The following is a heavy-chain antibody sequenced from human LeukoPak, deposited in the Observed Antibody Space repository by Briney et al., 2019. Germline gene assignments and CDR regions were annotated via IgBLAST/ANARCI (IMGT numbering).Heavy chain of an antibody. V-gene: IGHV3-74*01. D-gene: IGHD3-22*01. Sequence: PGGSLRLSCAASGFTFSSYWMHWVRKAPGKGLVWVSRINSDGSSTSYADSVQGRFTISRDNAKNTLYLQMNSLRAEDTAVYYCARGYDSSGYTDYWGQGTLVTVSS. CDR1: GFTFSSYW. CDR2: INSDGSST. J-gene: IGHJ4*02. CDR3: ARGYDSSGYTDY.